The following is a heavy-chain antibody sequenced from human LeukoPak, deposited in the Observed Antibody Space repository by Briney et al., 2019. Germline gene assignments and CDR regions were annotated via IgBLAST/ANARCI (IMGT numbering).Heavy chain of an antibody. CDR1: GGSFSGYY. D-gene: IGHD5-18*01. CDR3: ARGRRGYSYGDWFDP. V-gene: IGHV4-34*01. Sequence: PSETLSLTCAVYGGSFSGYYWSWIRQPPGKGLEWIGEINHSGSTNYNPSLKSRVTISVDTSKNQFSLKLSSVTAADTAVYYCARGRRGYSYGDWFDPWGQGTQVTVSS. CDR2: INHSGST. J-gene: IGHJ5*02.